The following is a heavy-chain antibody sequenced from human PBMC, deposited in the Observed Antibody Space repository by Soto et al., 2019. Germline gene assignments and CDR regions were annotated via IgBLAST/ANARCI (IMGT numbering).Heavy chain of an antibody. D-gene: IGHD2-2*01. V-gene: IGHV1-18*01. J-gene: IGHJ6*04. CDR3: ARDYGVIVVVPAAPEMYGMDV. CDR1: GYTFTSYG. Sequence: VASVKVSCKASGYTFTSYGISWVRQAPGQGLEWMGWISAYNGNTNYAQKLQGRVTMTTDTSTSTAYMELRSLRSDDTAVYYCARDYGVIVVVPAAPEMYGMDVWGKGTKGTVSS. CDR2: ISAYNGNT.